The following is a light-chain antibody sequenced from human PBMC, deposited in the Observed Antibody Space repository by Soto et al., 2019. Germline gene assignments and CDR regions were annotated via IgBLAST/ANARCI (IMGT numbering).Light chain of an antibody. CDR3: QSYDGNNVL. V-gene: IGLV6-57*04. CDR1: SGSIASNH. J-gene: IGLJ2*01. CDR2: KDN. Sequence: NFMLTQPHSVSESPGKTVTISCTRSSGSIASNHVQWYQQRPGSAPTTLIYKDNQRPSGVPDRFSGSVDSSSNSASLTISGLKTEVEADYYCQSYDGNNVLFGGGTKLTVL.